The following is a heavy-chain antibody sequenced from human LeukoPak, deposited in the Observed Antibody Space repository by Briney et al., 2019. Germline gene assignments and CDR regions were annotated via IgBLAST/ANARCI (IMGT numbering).Heavy chain of an antibody. V-gene: IGHV3-30*02. CDR2: IHFDGSNE. J-gene: IGHJ5*02. Sequence: GGSLRLSCVASGFIFRSYGIHWVRQAPGKGLQWVTFIHFDGSNEYYADFVKGRFTISRDNSKNTVYLQMNSLRAEDTAVYYCAKDGIMHSNGPPEFDPWGQGTLLSVSS. CDR1: GFIFRSYG. CDR3: AKDGIMHSNGPPEFDP. D-gene: IGHD3-16*01.